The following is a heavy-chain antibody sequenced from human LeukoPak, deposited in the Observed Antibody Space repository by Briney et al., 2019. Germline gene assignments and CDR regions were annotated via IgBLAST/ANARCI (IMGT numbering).Heavy chain of an antibody. CDR1: GGSISSYY. CDR3: ANNWNHDY. J-gene: IGHJ4*02. CDR2: IYYSGST. Sequence: SETLSLTCTVSGGSISSYYWNWIRQPPGRGLEWIGYIYYSGSTKYNSSLKSRVTISVDTSRNQFSLKLSSVTAADTAVYYCANNWNHDYWGQGTLVIVSS. V-gene: IGHV4-59*01. D-gene: IGHD1-14*01.